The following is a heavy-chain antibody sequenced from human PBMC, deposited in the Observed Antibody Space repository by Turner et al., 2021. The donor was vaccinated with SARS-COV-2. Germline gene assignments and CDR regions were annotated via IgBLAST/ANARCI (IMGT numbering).Heavy chain of an antibody. D-gene: IGHD3-10*01. Sequence: QLQLQESGPGLVKPSETLSLTCTVSGGSISSSSYYWGWIRQPPGKGLEWIGSMDYSGSTYYNPSLKSRVTISVDTSKNQFSLKLSSVTAADTAVYYCAGERRITMVRGVITYYYGMDVWGQGTTVTVSS. CDR3: AGERRITMVRGVITYYYGMDV. V-gene: IGHV4-39*01. CDR2: MDYSGST. CDR1: GGSISSSSYY. J-gene: IGHJ6*02.